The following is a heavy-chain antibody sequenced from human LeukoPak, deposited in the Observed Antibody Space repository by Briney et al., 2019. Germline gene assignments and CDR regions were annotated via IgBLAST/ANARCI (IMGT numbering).Heavy chain of an antibody. J-gene: IGHJ5*02. V-gene: IGHV3-30-3*01. D-gene: IGHD6-19*01. CDR1: GFTFSSYA. Sequence: PGGSLRLSCAASGFTFSSYAMHWVRQAPGKGLEWVAVISYDGSNKYYADSVKGRFTISRDNSKNTLYLQMNSLRAEDTAVYYCARDAAVAGTGNWFDPWGQGTLVTVSS. CDR2: ISYDGSNK. CDR3: ARDAAVAGTGNWFDP.